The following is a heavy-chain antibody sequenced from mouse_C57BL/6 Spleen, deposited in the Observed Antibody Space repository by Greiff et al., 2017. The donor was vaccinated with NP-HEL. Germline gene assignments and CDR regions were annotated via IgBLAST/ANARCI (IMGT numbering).Heavy chain of an antibody. D-gene: IGHD1-1*01. CDR3: ARGGKVARYYAMDY. CDR1: GFSLTSYG. CDR2: IWSGGST. J-gene: IGHJ4*01. Sequence: VQLQQSGPGLVQPSQSLSITCTASGFSLTSYGVHWVRQSPGKGLEWLGVIWSGGSTDYNAAFISRLSISKDNSKSQVFFKMNSLQADDTAIYYCARGGKVARYYAMDYWGQGTSVTVSS. V-gene: IGHV2-2*01.